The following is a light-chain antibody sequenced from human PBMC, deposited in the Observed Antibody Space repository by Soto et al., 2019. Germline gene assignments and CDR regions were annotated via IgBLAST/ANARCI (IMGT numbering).Light chain of an antibody. CDR1: QSISSW. Sequence: DIQMTQSPSTLSASVGDRVTITCRASQSISSWLAWYQQKPGKAPKLLIYDASSLESGVPSRFSGSGSGTEFTLTISSLQPDDFATYYCQQYNSYWTFGRGTKVDNK. CDR2: DAS. V-gene: IGKV1-5*01. J-gene: IGKJ1*01. CDR3: QQYNSYWT.